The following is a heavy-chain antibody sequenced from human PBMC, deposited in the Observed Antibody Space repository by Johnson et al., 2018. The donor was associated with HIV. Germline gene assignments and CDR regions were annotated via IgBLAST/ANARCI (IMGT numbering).Heavy chain of an antibody. CDR3: ARVALTVAGIAFDTLDV. Sequence: QVQLVESGGGVVQPGGSLRLSCAASGFTFSSYALHWVRQAPGKGLQWVAVISYDGSNKYYADSVKGRFTISRDNSKNTVYLQMNSLRAEDTAVYYCARVALTVAGIAFDTLDVLCQGTMVIVSS. CDR2: ISYDGSNK. V-gene: IGHV3-30*14. D-gene: IGHD6-19*01. J-gene: IGHJ3*01. CDR1: GFTFSSYA.